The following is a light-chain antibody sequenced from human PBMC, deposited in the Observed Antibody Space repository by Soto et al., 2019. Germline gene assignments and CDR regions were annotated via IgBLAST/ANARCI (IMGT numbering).Light chain of an antibody. V-gene: IGKV3-20*01. J-gene: IGKJ1*01. Sequence: ENVLTQSPGTLSLSPGERATLSCRASQSVSSNYLAWYQHKPGQAPRLLIYGASSRATGIPDRFSGSGSGTDFTLTISRLAPEDFAVYYCQHYGSSPRTFGQGTKVEIK. CDR3: QHYGSSPRT. CDR2: GAS. CDR1: QSVSSNY.